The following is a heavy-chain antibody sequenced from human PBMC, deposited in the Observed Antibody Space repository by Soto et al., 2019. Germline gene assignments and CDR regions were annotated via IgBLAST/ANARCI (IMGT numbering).Heavy chain of an antibody. Sequence: QVQLVESGGGVVQPGRSLRLSCAASGFTFSYHALNWVRQAPGKGLEWVAVISYDGDNKYIAESVKGRFTISRDNSKNTVSLQMNSPRTEDTAMYFCARGTTTTAFSAMGVWSQGTTVTVSS. V-gene: IGHV3-30-3*01. J-gene: IGHJ6*02. CDR1: GFTFSYHA. D-gene: IGHD1-1*01. CDR3: ARGTTTTAFSAMGV. CDR2: ISYDGDNK.